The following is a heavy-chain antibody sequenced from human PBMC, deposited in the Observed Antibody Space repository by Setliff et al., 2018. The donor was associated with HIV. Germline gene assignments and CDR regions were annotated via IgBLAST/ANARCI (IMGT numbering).Heavy chain of an antibody. CDR3: ARAPSCADSWCYMYYYYYYGMDV. D-gene: IGHD2-8*01. V-gene: IGHV4-34*12. CDR1: GGSLTNYY. Sequence: SETLSLTCTLYGGSLTNYYWAWIRQSPEKGLEWIGEIVDSGSTNYSPSLKSRVTISLDTSKKQFSLRLNSVTAADTGVYYCARAPSCADSWCYMYYYYYYGMDVWGLGTTVTVS. J-gene: IGHJ6*02. CDR2: IVDSGST.